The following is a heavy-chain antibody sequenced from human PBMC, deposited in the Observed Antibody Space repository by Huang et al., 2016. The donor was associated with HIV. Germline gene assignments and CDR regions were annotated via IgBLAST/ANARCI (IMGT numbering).Heavy chain of an antibody. V-gene: IGHV1-46*01. CDR2: INPRDGST. CDR3: ARDRDFYDSSGYWGFNYFDY. Sequence: QVQLVQSGAEVKRPGASVKVSCKASGYAFTSYYMHWVRQAPGQGLEGMVIINPRDGSTSYAQKFQGRVTTTRDTATNTVFMEPSSLRSEDTAVYYCARDRDFYDSSGYWGFNYFDYWGQGTLVTVSS. D-gene: IGHD3-22*01. CDR1: GYAFTSYY. J-gene: IGHJ4*02.